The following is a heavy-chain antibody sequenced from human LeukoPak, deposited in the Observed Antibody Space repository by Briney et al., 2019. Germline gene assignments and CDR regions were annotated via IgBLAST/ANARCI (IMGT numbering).Heavy chain of an antibody. Sequence: SVKVSCKASGGTFSSYTISWVRQAPGQGLEWMGRIIPILGIANYAQKFQGRVTITADKSTSTAHMELSSLRSEDTAVYYCAREGAGTMVRGVPNWFDPWGQGTLVTVSS. CDR2: IIPILGIA. V-gene: IGHV1-69*04. CDR3: AREGAGTMVRGVPNWFDP. D-gene: IGHD3-10*01. CDR1: GGTFSSYT. J-gene: IGHJ5*02.